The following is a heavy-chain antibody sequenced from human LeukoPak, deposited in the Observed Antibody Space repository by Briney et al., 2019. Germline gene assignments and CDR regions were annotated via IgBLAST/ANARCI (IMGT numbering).Heavy chain of an antibody. J-gene: IGHJ4*02. D-gene: IGHD3-22*01. CDR1: GFTFSSYS. CDR3: ARGLGYDSSGIDY. Sequence: PGGSLRLSCAASGFTFSSYSMNWVRQAPGKGLEWVSSISSSSYIYYADSVKGRFTISRDNAKNSLYLQMNSLRAEDTAVYYCARGLGYDSSGIDYWGQGTLVTVSS. CDR2: ISSSSYI. V-gene: IGHV3-21*01.